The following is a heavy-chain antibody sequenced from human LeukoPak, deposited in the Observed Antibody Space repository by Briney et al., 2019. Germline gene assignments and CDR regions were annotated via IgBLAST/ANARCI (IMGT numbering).Heavy chain of an antibody. Sequence: PGGSLRLSCAASGFTFSSCAMSWVRQAPGKGLEWVSAISGSGGSTYYADSVKGRFTISRDNSKNTLYLQMNSLRAEDTAVYYCAKGRFDYYDSSGYYYGLVYFDYWGQGTLVTVSS. J-gene: IGHJ4*02. CDR3: AKGRFDYYDSSGYYYGLVYFDY. D-gene: IGHD3-22*01. V-gene: IGHV3-23*01. CDR2: ISGSGGST. CDR1: GFTFSSCA.